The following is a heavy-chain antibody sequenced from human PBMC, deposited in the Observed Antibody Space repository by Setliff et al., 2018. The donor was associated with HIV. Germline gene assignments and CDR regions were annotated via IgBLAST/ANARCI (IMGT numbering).Heavy chain of an antibody. D-gene: IGHD6-19*01. J-gene: IGHJ3*02. CDR3: ARDEQWLVRVGAFDI. Sequence: SVKVSCKASGGTFSSYAISWVRQAPGQGLEWMGGIIPMFGTANYAQKFQGRVTISADESTSTAYMELSSLRSEDTAVYYCARDEQWLVRVGAFDIWGQGTMVTVSS. CDR2: IIPMFGTA. CDR1: GGTFSSYA. V-gene: IGHV1-69*13.